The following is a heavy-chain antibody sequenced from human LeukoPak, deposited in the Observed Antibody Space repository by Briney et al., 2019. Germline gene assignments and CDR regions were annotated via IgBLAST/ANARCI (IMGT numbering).Heavy chain of an antibody. CDR3: ASVNSVAATPFDY. CDR2: INPSGGST. D-gene: IGHD2-15*01. CDR1: GYTFTSYY. Sequence: ASVKVSCKASGYTFTSYYMHWVRQAPGQGLEWMGIINPSGGSTSYAQKFQGRVTMTRDMSTSTVYMELSSLRSEDTAVYYCASVNSVAATPFDYWGQGTQVTVSS. V-gene: IGHV1-46*01. J-gene: IGHJ4*02.